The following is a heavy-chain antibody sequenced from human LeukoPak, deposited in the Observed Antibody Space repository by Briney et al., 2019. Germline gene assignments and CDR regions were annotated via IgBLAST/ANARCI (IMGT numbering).Heavy chain of an antibody. J-gene: IGHJ4*02. Sequence: GGSLRLSCGASGFIFNTSAMHWVRQAPGKGLEWVAVISYHGKNKYYAESVRGRFTISRDNSKNTLYLQMNSLGTEDTAVYYCARDFDYWGQGTLVTVSS. V-gene: IGHV3-30*04. CDR2: ISYHGKNK. CDR3: ARDFDY. CDR1: GFIFNTSA.